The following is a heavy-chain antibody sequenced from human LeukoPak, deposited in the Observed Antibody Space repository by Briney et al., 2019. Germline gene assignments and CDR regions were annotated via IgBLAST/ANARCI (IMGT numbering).Heavy chain of an antibody. D-gene: IGHD3-10*01. CDR1: GFTFSSYA. J-gene: IGHJ4*02. Sequence: PGGSLRLSCAASGFTFSSYAMHWVRQAPGKGLEWVAVISYDGSNKYYADSVKGRFTISRDNSKNTLYLQMNSLRAEDTAVYYCARDPTAMVRYHYFDYWGQGTLVTVSS. CDR2: ISYDGSNK. CDR3: ARDPTAMVRYHYFDY. V-gene: IGHV3-30*04.